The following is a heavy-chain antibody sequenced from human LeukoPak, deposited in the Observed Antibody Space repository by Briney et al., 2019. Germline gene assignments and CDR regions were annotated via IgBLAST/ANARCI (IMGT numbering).Heavy chain of an antibody. CDR2: ISSSSSYI. CDR1: GFTFSSYS. V-gene: IGHV3-21*01. CDR3: ARELRDYYDSSGYYYLGNWFDP. Sequence: GWSLRLSCAASGFTFSSYSMNWLRQAPGKGLEWVSSISSSSSYIYYADSVKGRFTISRDNAKNSLYLQMNSLRAEDTAVYYCARELRDYYDSSGYYYLGNWFDPWGQGTLVTVSS. D-gene: IGHD3-22*01. J-gene: IGHJ5*02.